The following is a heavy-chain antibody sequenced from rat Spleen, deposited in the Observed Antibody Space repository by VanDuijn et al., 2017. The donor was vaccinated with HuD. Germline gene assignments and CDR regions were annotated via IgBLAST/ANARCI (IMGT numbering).Heavy chain of an antibody. D-gene: IGHD2-5*01. Sequence: EVQLVESGGGLVQPGRSLKLSCAASGFTFSDYYMAWVRQAPKKGLEWVATIIYDGTRTFYRDSVKGRFTISRDNAKSTLYLEMDSLRSEDMATYYCVRQGYLRDWYFDFWGPGTMVTVSS. CDR3: VRQGYLRDWYFDF. CDR1: GFTFSDYY. J-gene: IGHJ1*01. CDR2: IIYDGTRT. V-gene: IGHV5S10*01.